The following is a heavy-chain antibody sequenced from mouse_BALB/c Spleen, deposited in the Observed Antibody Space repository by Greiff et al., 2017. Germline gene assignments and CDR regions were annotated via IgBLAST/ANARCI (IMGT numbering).Heavy chain of an antibody. J-gene: IGHJ3*01. D-gene: IGHD2-4*01. Sequence: LQQSGAELAKPGASVKMSCKASGYTFTSYWMHWVKQRPGQGLEWIGYINPSTGYTEYNQKFKDKATLTADKSSSTAYMQLSSLTSEDSAVYYCASPMITTGRSFAYWGQGTLVTVSA. V-gene: IGHV1-7*01. CDR3: ASPMITTGRSFAY. CDR1: GYTFTSYW. CDR2: INPSTGYT.